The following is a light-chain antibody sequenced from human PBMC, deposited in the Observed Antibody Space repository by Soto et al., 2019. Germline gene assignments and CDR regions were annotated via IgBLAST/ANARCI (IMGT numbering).Light chain of an antibody. V-gene: IGKV3-20*01. Sequence: EIVLTQSPGTLSLSPGERATLSCRASQSVSSNLAWYQQKPGQAPRLLIYGASTRATGIPARFSGSGSGTDFTLTISRLEPEDFAVYYCHQYAYSPLTFGGGTKVDIK. CDR3: HQYAYSPLT. CDR1: QSVSSN. CDR2: GAS. J-gene: IGKJ4*01.